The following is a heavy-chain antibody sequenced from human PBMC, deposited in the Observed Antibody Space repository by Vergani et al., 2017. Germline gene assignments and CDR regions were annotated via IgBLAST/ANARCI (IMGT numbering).Heavy chain of an antibody. J-gene: IGHJ6*02. Sequence: QVQLVESGGGLVKPGGSLRLSCAASGFTFSDYYMSWIRQAPGKGLEWVSSISSSSSYIYYADSVKGRFTISRDNAKNSLYLQMNSLRAEDTAVYYCARQDDFWSEMDVWGQGTTVTVSS. CDR3: ARQDDFWSEMDV. D-gene: IGHD3-3*01. V-gene: IGHV3-11*06. CDR1: GFTFSDYY. CDR2: ISSSSSYI.